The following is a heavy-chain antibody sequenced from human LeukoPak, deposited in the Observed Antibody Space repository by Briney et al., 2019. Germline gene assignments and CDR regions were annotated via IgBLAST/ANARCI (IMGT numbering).Heavy chain of an antibody. J-gene: IGHJ4*02. Sequence: PGGSLRLSCAASGFTFRSYAMHWVRQAPGKGLEWVAVISSDGSNKYYADSVKGRFTISRDNSKNTLYLQMNSLRPEDTAVYYCARAGRRLFGVLIPLSFDYWGQGTPVTVSS. D-gene: IGHD3-3*01. V-gene: IGHV3-30*04. CDR1: GFTFRSYA. CDR2: ISSDGSNK. CDR3: ARAGRRLFGVLIPLSFDY.